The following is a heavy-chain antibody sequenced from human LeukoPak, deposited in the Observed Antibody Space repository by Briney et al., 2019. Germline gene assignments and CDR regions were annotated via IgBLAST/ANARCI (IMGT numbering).Heavy chain of an antibody. CDR3: ARKSPYYYDSSAPAWFDP. V-gene: IGHV4-61*08. CDR2: IYYSGST. CDR1: GGSISSGDYY. Sequence: SETLSLTCTVSGGSISSGDYYWSWIRQPPGKGLEWIGYIYYSGSTNYNPSLKSRVTISVDTSKNQFSLKLSSVTAADTAVYYCARKSPYYYDSSAPAWFDPWGQGTLVTVSS. J-gene: IGHJ5*02. D-gene: IGHD3-22*01.